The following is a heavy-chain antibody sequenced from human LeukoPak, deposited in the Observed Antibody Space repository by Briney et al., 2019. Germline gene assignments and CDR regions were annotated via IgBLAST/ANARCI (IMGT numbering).Heavy chain of an antibody. J-gene: IGHJ2*01. V-gene: IGHV4-59*12. CDR3: ARGPRIYMAYWYFDL. Sequence: SETLSLTCTVSGGSISSYYWSWIRQPPGKGLEWIGYIYYSGSTNYNPSLKSRVTMSVDTSKNQFSLKLSSVTAADTAVYYCARGPRIYMAYWYFDLWGRGTLVTVSS. D-gene: IGHD2-2*02. CDR2: IYYSGST. CDR1: GGSISSYY.